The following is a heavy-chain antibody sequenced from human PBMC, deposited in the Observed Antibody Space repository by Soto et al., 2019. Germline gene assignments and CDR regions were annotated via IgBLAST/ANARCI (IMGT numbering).Heavy chain of an antibody. CDR1: GYSFTSYW. CDR3: ASGHFMVRGVIYYGMDV. CDR2: IDPSDSYT. V-gene: IGHV5-10-1*01. D-gene: IGHD3-10*01. Sequence: PGESLKISCKGSGYSFTSYWISWVRQMPGKGLEWMGRIDPSDSYTNYSPSFQGHVTISADKSISTAYLQWSSLKASDTAMYYCASGHFMVRGVIYYGMDVWGQGTTVTVSS. J-gene: IGHJ6*02.